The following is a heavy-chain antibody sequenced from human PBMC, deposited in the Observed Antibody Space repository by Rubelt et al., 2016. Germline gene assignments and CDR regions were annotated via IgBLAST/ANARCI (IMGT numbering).Heavy chain of an antibody. CDR1: GFTFDFYW. CDR3: IRDRPHWD. D-gene: IGHD7-27*01. V-gene: IGHV3-74*01. CDR2: IKSDVGDT. Sequence: EVQLVESGGGLVQPGGSLRLSCAASGFTFDFYWIHWVRQAPGKGLEWVARIKSDVGDTFYADAVRGRFTISADNAKSTVSLQMNRLRAADTAMYYCIRDRPHWDWGPGILVTVSS. J-gene: IGHJ4*02.